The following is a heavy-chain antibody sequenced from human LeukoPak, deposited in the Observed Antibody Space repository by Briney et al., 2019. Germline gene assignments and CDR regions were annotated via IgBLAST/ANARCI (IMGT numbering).Heavy chain of an antibody. CDR3: ARGYGRWNDCFDM. CDR1: GDSISSRY. V-gene: IGHV4-59*11. Sequence: PSETLSLTCTVFGDSISSRYWNWIRQSPGKGLEWIGNMYSSGSTKDNPSLKSRVTISMDTSRNQLSLRLSSVTAADTAVYYCARGYGRWNDCFDMWGQGTMVTVS. D-gene: IGHD1-1*01. CDR2: MYSSGST. J-gene: IGHJ3*02.